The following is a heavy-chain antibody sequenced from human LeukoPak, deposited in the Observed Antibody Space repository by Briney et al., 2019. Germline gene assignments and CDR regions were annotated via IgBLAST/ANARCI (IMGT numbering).Heavy chain of an antibody. Sequence: SETLSLTCAVSGGSISSSNWWSWVRQPPGKGLEWIGEIYHSGSTNYNPSLKSRATISVDKSKNQFSLKLSSVTAADTAVYYCARESSYGAPADYWGQGTLVTVSS. CDR2: IYHSGST. CDR1: GGSISSSNW. CDR3: ARESSYGAPADY. J-gene: IGHJ4*02. V-gene: IGHV4-4*02. D-gene: IGHD4-17*01.